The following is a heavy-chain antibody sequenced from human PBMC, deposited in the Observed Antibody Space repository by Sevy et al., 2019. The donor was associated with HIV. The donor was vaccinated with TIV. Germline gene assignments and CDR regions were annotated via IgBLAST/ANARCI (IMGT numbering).Heavy chain of an antibody. V-gene: IGHV3-30*18. CDR1: GFSFSRYG. J-gene: IGHJ6*02. CDR3: ANSRGRYEGSSWLYCHYVMDV. D-gene: IGHD6-13*01. Sequence: GGSLRLSCAAAGFSFSRYGMHWARQAPGKGLEWVAVISNDGSDKEYAASVKGRFTVSRDNSKDTVFLQMNSLRPEDTAVYYCANSRGRYEGSSWLYCHYVMDVWGQGTTVTVS. CDR2: ISNDGSDK.